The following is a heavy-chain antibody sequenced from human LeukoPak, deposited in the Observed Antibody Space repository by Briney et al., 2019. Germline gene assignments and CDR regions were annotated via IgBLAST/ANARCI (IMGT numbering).Heavy chain of an antibody. V-gene: IGHV4-59*01. D-gene: IGHD3-22*01. Sequence: KPSETLSLTCTVSGGSISSYYWSWIRQPPGKGLEWIGYIYYSGSTNYNPSLKSRVTISVDTSKNQFSLKLSSVTAADTAVYYCARADGVVVITSGAFDIWGQGTMVTVSS. CDR2: IYYSGST. CDR3: ARADGVVVITSGAFDI. CDR1: GGSISSYY. J-gene: IGHJ3*02.